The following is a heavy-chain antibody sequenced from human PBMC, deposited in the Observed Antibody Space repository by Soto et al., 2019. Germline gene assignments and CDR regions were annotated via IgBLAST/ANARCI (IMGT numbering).Heavy chain of an antibody. V-gene: IGHV4-59*08. CDR3: ARMSTSSLGNWFDP. D-gene: IGHD2-2*01. CDR2: LYFSGST. J-gene: IGHJ5*02. CDR1: GVSISSYY. Sequence: SETLSLTCTVSGVSISSYYWNWIRQPPGKGLEWIGYLYFSGSTIYNPSLKSRVTISGDTSKNQFSLKLTSVTAADTAMYYCARMSTSSLGNWFDPWGQGTLVTGSS.